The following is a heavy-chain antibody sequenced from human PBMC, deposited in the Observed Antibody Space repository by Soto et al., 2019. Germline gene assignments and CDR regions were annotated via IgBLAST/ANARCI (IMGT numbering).Heavy chain of an antibody. J-gene: IGHJ6*02. CDR2: IWYDGSNK. Sequence: GGSLRLSCAASGFTFSSYGMHWVRQAPGKGLEWVAVIWYDGSNKYYADSVKGRFTISRDNSKNTLYLQMNSLRAEDTAVYYCARDGYTYYYDSSGYARNYYYYGMDVWGQGTTVTVSS. V-gene: IGHV3-33*01. CDR1: GFTFSSYG. D-gene: IGHD3-22*01. CDR3: ARDGYTYYYDSSGYARNYYYYGMDV.